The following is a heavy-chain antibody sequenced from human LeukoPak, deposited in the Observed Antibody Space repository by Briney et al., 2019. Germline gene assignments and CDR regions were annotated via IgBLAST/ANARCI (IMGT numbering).Heavy chain of an antibody. Sequence: GGSLRLSCAASGFTLRSYAMTGVREAPGRGLEWGSSVDGGGGGTYYADSVTGRFTISRDNSKDTLYLQMNGLRAEDTAVYFCAKQSAGSAAWYSLHYDFWGQGTLVTVSS. V-gene: IGHV3-23*01. D-gene: IGHD6-13*01. CDR2: VDGGGGGT. J-gene: IGHJ4*02. CDR3: AKQSAGSAAWYSLHYDF. CDR1: GFTLRSYA.